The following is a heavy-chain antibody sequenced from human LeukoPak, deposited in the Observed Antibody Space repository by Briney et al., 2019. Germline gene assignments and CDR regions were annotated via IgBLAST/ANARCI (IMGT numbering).Heavy chain of an antibody. CDR1: GFTFSSYG. V-gene: IGHV3-33*01. Sequence: GGSLRLSCAASGFTFSSYGMHWVRQGPGKGLEWVAVFWNDGSKKYYADSVKGRFTISRDISKKTLYLQMDSLRVEDTAVYYCTRDAGLCVHDYWGQGTLVTVSS. CDR2: FWNDGSKK. D-gene: IGHD2-21*01. J-gene: IGHJ4*02. CDR3: TRDAGLCVHDY.